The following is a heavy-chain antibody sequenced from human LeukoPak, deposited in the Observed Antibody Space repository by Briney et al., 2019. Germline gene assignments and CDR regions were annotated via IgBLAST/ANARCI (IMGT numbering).Heavy chain of an antibody. V-gene: IGHV3-21*01. CDR1: GFTFSSYT. CDR2: ISRSNIHK. Sequence: GGSLRLSCAASGFTFSSYTVNWVRLAPGKGLEWVSSISRSNIHKYYADSVKGRFTISRDNAKNSLYLQMNSLRAEDTAVYYCAEDLVASGYYCFPSAFDIWGQGTMVTVSS. J-gene: IGHJ3*02. CDR3: AEDLVASGYYCFPSAFDI. D-gene: IGHD3-22*01.